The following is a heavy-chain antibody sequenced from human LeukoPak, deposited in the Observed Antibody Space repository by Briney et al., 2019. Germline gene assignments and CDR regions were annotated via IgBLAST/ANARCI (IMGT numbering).Heavy chain of an antibody. CDR3: ASSLGYYDILTDDY. Sequence: PGGSLRLSCAASGFTFSSYWMSWVRQAPGKGLEWVANIKQDGSEKYYVDSVKGRFTISRDNAKNSLYLQMNSLRAEDTAVYYCASSLGYYDILTDDYWGQGTLVTVSS. CDR2: IKQDGSEK. CDR1: GFTFSSYW. V-gene: IGHV3-7*01. J-gene: IGHJ4*02. D-gene: IGHD3-9*01.